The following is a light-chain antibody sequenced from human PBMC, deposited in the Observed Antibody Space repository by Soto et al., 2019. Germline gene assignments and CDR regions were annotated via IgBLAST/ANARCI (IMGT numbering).Light chain of an antibody. V-gene: IGKV1-5*01. CDR1: QSISSW. J-gene: IGKJ4*01. Sequence: DIQMTQSPSTLSASVGDRVTITCRASQSISSWLAWYQQKPGKAPQRLIYDASSLESGGPSRFSGSGSDTEFTLTINNLQPDDFATYHCQQYNRYSLTFGGGTKVEIK. CDR3: QQYNRYSLT. CDR2: DAS.